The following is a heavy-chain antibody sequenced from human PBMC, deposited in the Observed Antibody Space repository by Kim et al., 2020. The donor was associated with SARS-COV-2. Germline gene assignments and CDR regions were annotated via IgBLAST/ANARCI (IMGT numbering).Heavy chain of an antibody. CDR1: GYRFTSFG. J-gene: IGHJ4*02. CDR3: ARLLRGDSSMWQYYFDN. D-gene: IGHD2-15*01. Sequence: ASVKVSCKAFGYRFTSFGITWVRQAPGQGLEWMGWINAYQGDTRYAPKFQGRVTMTTETSTSTAYMELRSLRSDDTAVYYCARLLRGDSSMWQYYFDNWGQGTLVTVSS. CDR2: INAYQGDT. V-gene: IGHV1-18*01.